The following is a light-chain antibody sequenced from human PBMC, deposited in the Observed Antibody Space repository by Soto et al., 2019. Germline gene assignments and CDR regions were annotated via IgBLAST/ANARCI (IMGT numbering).Light chain of an antibody. CDR3: QQANSFPIT. CDR2: GAS. V-gene: IGKV1-12*01. CDR1: QDVGKW. Sequence: DIQMTQSPPSVSASVGDRVTITCRASQDVGKWSAWYQQKPGKAPTLLIHGASSLQSGVPPRYSGSGYGTDFTLTISSLQPEDFATYDCQQANSFPITFGQGTRLEIK. J-gene: IGKJ5*01.